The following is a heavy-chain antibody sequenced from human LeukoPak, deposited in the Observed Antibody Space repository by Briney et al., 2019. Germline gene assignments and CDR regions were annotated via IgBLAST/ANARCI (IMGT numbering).Heavy chain of an antibody. CDR3: ASIVYSGYDSNDY. CDR2: ISSRSSYI. D-gene: IGHD5-12*01. J-gene: IGHJ4*02. CDR1: GFTFSSYT. V-gene: IGHV3-21*01. Sequence: PGGSLRLSCAASGFTFSSYTMNWVRQAAGKGLEWVSSISSRSSYIYYADSVKGRFTISRDNAKNSLYLQMNSLRAEDTAVYYCASIVYSGYDSNDYWGQGTLVTVSS.